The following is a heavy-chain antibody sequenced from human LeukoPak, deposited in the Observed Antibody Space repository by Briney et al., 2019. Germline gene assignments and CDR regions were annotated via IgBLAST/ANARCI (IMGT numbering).Heavy chain of an antibody. CDR3: ARGGAAAGFDY. CDR1: GFTFSIFG. Sequence: GGSLRPSCTASGFTFSIFGMHWVRQAPGKGLEWVSYISSSGSTIYYADSVKGRFTISRDNAKNSLYLQMNSLRAEDTAVYYCARGGAAAGFDYWGQGTLVTVSS. CDR2: ISSSGSTI. D-gene: IGHD6-13*01. J-gene: IGHJ4*02. V-gene: IGHV3-48*04.